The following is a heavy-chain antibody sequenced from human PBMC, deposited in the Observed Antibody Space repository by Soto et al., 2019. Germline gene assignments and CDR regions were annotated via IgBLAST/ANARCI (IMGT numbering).Heavy chain of an antibody. CDR1: GYTFTNYA. CDR2: INAGTGNT. V-gene: IGHV1-3*01. D-gene: IGHD3-16*01. J-gene: IGHJ4*02. Sequence: ASVKVSCKASGYTFTNYAMHWVRLAPGQRLEWMGWINAGTGNTKYSQNFQGRVTITRDTSASTAYMELSSLKSEDTAMYYCARGAIMYYFDPWGQGTLVTVSS. CDR3: ARGAIMYYFDP.